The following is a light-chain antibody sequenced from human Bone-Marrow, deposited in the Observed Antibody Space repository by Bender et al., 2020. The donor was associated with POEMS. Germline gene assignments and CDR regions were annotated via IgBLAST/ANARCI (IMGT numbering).Light chain of an antibody. Sequence: SFELTQPPSVSVSPGQTAMITCSGDALTKQYTYWYQQRPGQAPVVVIFKDTERPSGIPERFSGSSSGTTVSLTIIGAQAEDEADYYCQSADSSGTYLVFGGGTKLTVL. V-gene: IGLV3-25*03. J-gene: IGLJ3*02. CDR1: ALTKQY. CDR2: KDT. CDR3: QSADSSGTYLV.